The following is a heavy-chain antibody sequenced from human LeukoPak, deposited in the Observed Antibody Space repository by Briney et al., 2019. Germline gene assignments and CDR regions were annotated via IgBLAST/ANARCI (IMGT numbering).Heavy chain of an antibody. CDR3: AGTTLTGVY. J-gene: IGHJ4*02. CDR1: GGSFSGYY. Sequence: SETLSLTCAVYGGSFSGYYWSWIRQPPGKGLEWIGEINHSGSTNYNPSHKSRVTISVDTSKKQFSLNLTSVTAADTAVYYCAGTTLTGVYWGQGALVTVSS. CDR2: INHSGST. D-gene: IGHD3-9*01. V-gene: IGHV4-34*01.